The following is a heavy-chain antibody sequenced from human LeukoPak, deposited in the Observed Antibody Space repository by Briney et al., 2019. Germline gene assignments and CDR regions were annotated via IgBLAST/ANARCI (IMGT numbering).Heavy chain of an antibody. J-gene: IGHJ6*02. CDR3: ARAPAVAAAGSYYYYGMDV. V-gene: IGHV1-2*06. D-gene: IGHD6-13*01. CDR2: INPNSGGT. Sequence: ASVKVSCKASGYTFTGYYMHWVRQAPGQGLEWMGRINPNSGGTNYAQKFQGRVTMTRDTSTSTVYMELSSLRSEDTAVYYCARAPAVAAAGSYYYYGMDVWGQGTTVTVSS. CDR1: GYTFTGYY.